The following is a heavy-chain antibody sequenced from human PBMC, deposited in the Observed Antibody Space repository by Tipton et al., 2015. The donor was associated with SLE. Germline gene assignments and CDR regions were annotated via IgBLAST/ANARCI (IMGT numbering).Heavy chain of an antibody. CDR1: GFSIRTYD. D-gene: IGHD3-10*01. V-gene: IGHV3-13*01. CDR3: VRGGSDAFDI. CDR2: IGTRGDT. Sequence: SLGLSCAASGFSIRTYDMHWVRQVKGKGLEWVAAIGTRGDTLYVDSVKGRFAISREDAKNFLYLQMDSLRAGDTAVYYCVRGGSDAFDIWGQGTMVTVS. J-gene: IGHJ3*02.